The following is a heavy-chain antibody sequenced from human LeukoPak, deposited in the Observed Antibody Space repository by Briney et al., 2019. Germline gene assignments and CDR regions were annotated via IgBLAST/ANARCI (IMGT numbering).Heavy chain of an antibody. J-gene: IGHJ4*02. CDR1: GFTFSSYS. Sequence: GGSLRLSCAASGFTFSSYSMKWVRQAPGEGLEWGSSISSSSYIYYADSVKGRFTISRDNAKNSLYLQMNSLRAEDTAVYYCARQVGAHPVLDYWGQGTLVTVSS. V-gene: IGHV3-21*01. CDR2: ISSSSYI. CDR3: ARQVGAHPVLDY. D-gene: IGHD1-26*01.